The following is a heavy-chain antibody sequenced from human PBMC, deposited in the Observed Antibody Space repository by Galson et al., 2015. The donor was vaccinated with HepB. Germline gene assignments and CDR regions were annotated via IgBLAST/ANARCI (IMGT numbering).Heavy chain of an antibody. CDR3: ARDRYLMSGYDAFDY. CDR1: GFTFKNYV. CDR2: ISYDGNNK. V-gene: IGHV3-30-3*01. J-gene: IGHJ4*02. D-gene: IGHD5-12*01. Sequence: SLRLSCAASGFTFKNYVVHWDRQAPGKGLEWVAVISYDGNNKHYADSVKGRFTISRDNSKNTLYLQMNSLRAEDTAVYFCARDRYLMSGYDAFDYWGQGTLVTVSS.